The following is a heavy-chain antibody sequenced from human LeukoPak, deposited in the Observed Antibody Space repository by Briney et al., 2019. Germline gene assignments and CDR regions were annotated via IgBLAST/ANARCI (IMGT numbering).Heavy chain of an antibody. CDR2: ISADGGST. CDR1: GFTFSNYG. J-gene: IGHJ4*02. CDR3: ARVGEGSGTYSDY. V-gene: IGHV3-23*01. Sequence: GGSLRLSCVVSGFTFSNYGMSWVRQAPGKGLECVSTISADGGSTYYPDSVKGRFTISRDNSKNTLYLQMNSLRGEDTAVYYCARVGEGSGTYSDYWGQGTLVTVSS. D-gene: IGHD3-10*01.